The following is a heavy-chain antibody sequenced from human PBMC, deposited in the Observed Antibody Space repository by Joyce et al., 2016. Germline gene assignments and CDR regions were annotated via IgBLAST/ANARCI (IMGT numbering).Heavy chain of an antibody. V-gene: IGHV3-30*18. CDR3: AKILTATYSSGWFLDY. CDR1: GLTLSNYG. D-gene: IGHD6-25*01. J-gene: IGHJ4*02. Sequence: QVQLVESGGGVVQPGRSLRLYCAASGLTLSNYGVHWVRQAPGRGLGWVAVISNDGIYKYNADSVKGRFTISRDNSKNTVFLEMNSLRAEDTAVYYCAKILTATYSSGWFLDYWGQGTLVTVSS. CDR2: ISNDGIYK.